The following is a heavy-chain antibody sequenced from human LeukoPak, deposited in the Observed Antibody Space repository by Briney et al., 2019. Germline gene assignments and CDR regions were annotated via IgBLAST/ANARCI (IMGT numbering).Heavy chain of an antibody. J-gene: IGHJ6*03. CDR1: GFTFSDYY. CDR2: ISSSGSTI. V-gene: IGHV3-11*01. D-gene: IGHD3-10*01. Sequence: GGSLRLSCAASGFTFSDYYMSWIRQAPGKGLEWVSYISSSGSTIYYADSVKGRFTISRDNAKNSLYLQMNSLRAEDAAIYYCARVLYYYASVSYNYYMDVWGKGTTVTISS. CDR3: ARVLYYYASVSYNYYMDV.